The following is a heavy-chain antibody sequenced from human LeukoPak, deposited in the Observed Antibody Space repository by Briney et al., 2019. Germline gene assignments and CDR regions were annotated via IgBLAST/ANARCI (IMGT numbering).Heavy chain of an antibody. Sequence: PGGSLRLSCAASGFTFSSYAMSWVRQAPGKGLEWVSAISGSGGSTYYADSVKGRFTISSDNSKNTLYLQMNSLRAEDTAVYYCAKDVSVDTAMGEAPNFDYWGQGTLVTVSS. J-gene: IGHJ4*02. D-gene: IGHD5-18*01. CDR1: GFTFSSYA. CDR2: ISGSGGST. CDR3: AKDVSVDTAMGEAPNFDY. V-gene: IGHV3-23*01.